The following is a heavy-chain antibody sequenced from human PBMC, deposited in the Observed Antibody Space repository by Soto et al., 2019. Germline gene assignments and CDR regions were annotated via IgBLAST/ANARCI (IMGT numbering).Heavy chain of an antibody. V-gene: IGHV6-1*01. J-gene: IGHJ6*02. CDR1: GDSVSSNSAA. CDR3: ARGSRKYNWNYVVGMDV. D-gene: IGHD1-7*01. CDR2: TYYRSKWYN. Sequence: SQTLSLTCAISGDSVSSNSAAWNWIRQSPSRGLEWLGRTYYRSKWYNDYAVSVKSRITINPDTSKNQFSLQLNSVTSEETAVYYCARGSRKYNWNYVVGMDVWGQGTTVTVSS.